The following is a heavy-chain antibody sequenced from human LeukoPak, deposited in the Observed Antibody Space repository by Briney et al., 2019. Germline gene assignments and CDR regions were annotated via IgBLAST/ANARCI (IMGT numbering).Heavy chain of an antibody. CDR1: GGSISSSSYY. V-gene: IGHV4-39*07. CDR2: IYYSGST. CDR3: ARGRSLWFGELAAYYYYYMDV. D-gene: IGHD3-10*01. J-gene: IGHJ6*03. Sequence: PSEPLSLTCTVSGGSISSSSYYWGWIRQPPGKGLEWIGSIYYSGSTYYNPSLKSRVTISVDTSKNQFSLKLSSVTAADTAVYYCARGRSLWFGELAAYYYYYMDVWGKGTTVTISS.